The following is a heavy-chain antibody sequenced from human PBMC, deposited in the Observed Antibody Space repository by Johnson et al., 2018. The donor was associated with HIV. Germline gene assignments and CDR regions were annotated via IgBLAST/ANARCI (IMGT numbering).Heavy chain of an antibody. Sequence: VQLVESGGGLVQPGGSLRLSCAASGFTVSSNYMSWIRQAPGKGLEWVSVIYADGGTYYPDSVKARFTISRDRSENTLYLQMNSLKTEDTAVYYCTTDDVAAGTAPDAFDIWGQGTMVTVSS. CDR2: IYADGGT. J-gene: IGHJ3*02. CDR3: TTDDVAAGTAPDAFDI. V-gene: IGHV3-66*01. CDR1: GFTVSSNY. D-gene: IGHD6-13*01.